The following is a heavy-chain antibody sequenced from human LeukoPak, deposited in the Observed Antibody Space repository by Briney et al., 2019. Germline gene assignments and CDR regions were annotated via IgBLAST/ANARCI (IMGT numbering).Heavy chain of an antibody. Sequence: GGSLRLSCAASGFTFSNAWMSWVRQAPGKGPEWVGRIQSKADGGTTEYAAPVKGRFTISRDDSKSTLYLQLNSLKTEDTAVYYCSSSAAVTLLFYWGRGTLVTVSS. CDR1: GFTFSNAW. CDR2: IQSKADGGTT. V-gene: IGHV3-15*01. D-gene: IGHD2-15*01. J-gene: IGHJ4*02. CDR3: SSSAAVTLLFY.